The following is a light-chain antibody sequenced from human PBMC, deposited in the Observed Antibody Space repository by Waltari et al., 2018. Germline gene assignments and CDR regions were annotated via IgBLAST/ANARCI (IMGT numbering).Light chain of an antibody. J-gene: IGLJ3*02. CDR2: STT. V-gene: IGLV1-44*01. CDR1: ISTIGINT. CDR3: GAWDDGVKEWV. Sequence: QSVLTQPPSASGTPGRRVTISCSGTISTIGINTVNWYQQFPGSAPKLLIFSTTQRPSGVPDRFSASKSGTSASLAINGLQAADEADYYCGAWDDGVKEWVFGGGTKLTVL.